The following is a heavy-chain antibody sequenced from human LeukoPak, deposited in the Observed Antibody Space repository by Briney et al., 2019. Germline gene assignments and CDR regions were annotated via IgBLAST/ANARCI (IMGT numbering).Heavy chain of an antibody. J-gene: IGHJ6*03. CDR1: GYTFTSYG. Sequence: ASVKVSCKASGYTFTSYGISWVRQAPGQGLEWMGWIGAYNGNTNYAQKLQGRVTMTTDTSTSTAYMELRSLRSDDTAVYYCARSLLNALRFLEWLNYMDVWGKGTTVTVSS. CDR3: ARSLLNALRFLEWLNYMDV. V-gene: IGHV1-18*01. D-gene: IGHD3-3*01. CDR2: IGAYNGNT.